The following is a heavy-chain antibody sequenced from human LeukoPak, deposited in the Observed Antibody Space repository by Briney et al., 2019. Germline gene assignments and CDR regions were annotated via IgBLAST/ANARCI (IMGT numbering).Heavy chain of an antibody. Sequence: SETLSLTCTVSGDSINNYYWSWIRQPAGKGLEWLGRIYPGGATNYNPSLNSRVTMSLDTSRNQLSLRLTSVTPADTAVYYCAKAVAGPHWCFDVWGRGTLVTVSS. V-gene: IGHV4-4*07. J-gene: IGHJ2*01. CDR2: IYPGGAT. CDR3: AKAVAGPHWCFDV. D-gene: IGHD6-19*01. CDR1: GDSINNYY.